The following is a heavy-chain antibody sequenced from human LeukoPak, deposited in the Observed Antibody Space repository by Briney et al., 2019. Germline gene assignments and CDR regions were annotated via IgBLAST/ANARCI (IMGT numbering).Heavy chain of an antibody. CDR1: GYSFTSYW. CDR2: IYPGDSDT. V-gene: IGHV5-51*01. CDR3: AIPFKGYDSGWSFDDAFDI. Sequence: GESLKISCKGSGYSFTSYWIGWVRQMPGKGLEWMGIIYPGDSDTRYSPSFQGQVTISADKSISTAYLQWSSLKASDTAMYYCAIPFKGYDSGWSFDDAFDIWGQGTMVTVSS. J-gene: IGHJ3*02. D-gene: IGHD6-19*01.